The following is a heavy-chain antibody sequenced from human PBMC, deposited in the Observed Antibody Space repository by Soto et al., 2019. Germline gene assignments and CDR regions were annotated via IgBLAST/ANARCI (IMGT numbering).Heavy chain of an antibody. CDR2: FDPEDGET. CDR1: GYTLTELS. Sequence: ASVKVSCKVSGYTLTELSMHWVRQAPGKGLEWMGGFDPEDGETIYAQKFQGRVTMTEDTSTDTAYMELSSLRSEDTAVYYCATGVDFWSGYHFDYWGQGTLVTVSS. CDR3: ATGVDFWSGYHFDY. J-gene: IGHJ4*02. D-gene: IGHD3-3*01. V-gene: IGHV1-24*01.